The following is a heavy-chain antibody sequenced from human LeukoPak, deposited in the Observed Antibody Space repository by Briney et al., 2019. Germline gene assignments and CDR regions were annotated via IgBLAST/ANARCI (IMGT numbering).Heavy chain of an antibody. CDR3: AKDLVHYDILTGYRY. V-gene: IGHV3-30*02. CDR2: IRYDGSNK. J-gene: IGHJ4*02. D-gene: IGHD3-9*01. Sequence: TGGSLRLSCAASGFTFSSYGMHWVRQAPGKGLEWVAFIRYDGSNKYYADSVKGRFTISRDNSKNTLYLQMNSLRAEDTAVYYCAKDLVHYDILTGYRYWGQGTLVTVSS. CDR1: GFTFSSYG.